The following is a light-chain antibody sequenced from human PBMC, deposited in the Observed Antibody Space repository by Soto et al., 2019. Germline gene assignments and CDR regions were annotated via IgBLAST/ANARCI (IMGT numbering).Light chain of an antibody. CDR3: QQRHMWPIT. CDR2: DAS. CDR1: QSVSSN. V-gene: IGKV3-11*01. Sequence: EIVMTQSPATLSVSPGERATLSCRASQSVSSNLAWYQQKPGQAPRLLIYDASNRATGIPARFSGSGSGTDFTLTISGLEPEDFAVYYCQQRHMWPITFGQGTRLEIK. J-gene: IGKJ5*01.